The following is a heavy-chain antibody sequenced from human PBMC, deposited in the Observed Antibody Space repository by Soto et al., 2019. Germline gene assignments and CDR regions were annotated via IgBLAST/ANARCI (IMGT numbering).Heavy chain of an antibody. CDR1: GFTFSSYS. CDR3: ARDQEYSSSPVDY. V-gene: IGHV3-21*01. J-gene: IGHJ4*02. CDR2: ISSSSSYI. Sequence: GGSLRLSCAASGFTFSSYSMNWVRQAPGKGLEWVSSISSSSSYIYYADSVKGRFTISRDNAKNSLYLQMNSLRAEDTAVYYCARDQEYSSSPVDYWGQGTLVTVSS. D-gene: IGHD6-6*01.